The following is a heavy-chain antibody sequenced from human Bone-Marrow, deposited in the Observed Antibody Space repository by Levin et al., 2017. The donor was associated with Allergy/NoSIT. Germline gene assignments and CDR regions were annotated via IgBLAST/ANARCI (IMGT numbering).Heavy chain of an antibody. CDR1: GISISSDNW. CDR2: IYHSEYT. V-gene: IGHV4-4*02. CDR3: ARGYGAY. D-gene: IGHD1-26*01. J-gene: IGHJ4*02. Sequence: PSETLSLTCAVSGISISSDNWWSWVRQPPGKGLEWIGAIYHSEYTNYSPSLKSRVTISVDKSNNQFSLKLTSVTAADTAVYYCARGYGAYWGQGTLVIVSS.